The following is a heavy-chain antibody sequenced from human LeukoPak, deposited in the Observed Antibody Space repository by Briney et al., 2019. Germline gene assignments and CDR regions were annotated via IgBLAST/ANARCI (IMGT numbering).Heavy chain of an antibody. J-gene: IGHJ4*02. CDR2: ISGSGGSP. Sequence: PGGSLRLSCAASGFTFSDYAMTWVRQAPGKGLEWVSSISGSGGSPYYADSVKGRFTISRDNSKNTLYLQMNSLRDEDTAVCYCAKDDHWGSGWRDYFDYWGQGTLVTVST. V-gene: IGHV3-23*01. D-gene: IGHD6-19*01. CDR1: GFTFSDYA. CDR3: AKDDHWGSGWRDYFDY.